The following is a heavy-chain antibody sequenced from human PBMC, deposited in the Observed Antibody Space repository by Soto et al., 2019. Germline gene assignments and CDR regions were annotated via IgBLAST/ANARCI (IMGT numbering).Heavy chain of an antibody. V-gene: IGHV4-38-2*01. CDR3: ARARWYDAFDV. Sequence: SETLSLTCAVSGFFISSGNYWGWIRKPTGKELEWIGSIFHGGNTYYDPSLKSRLTISVDMSKNQVSLKLNSVTAADTAVYYCARARWYDAFDVWGQGTVVTVS. D-gene: IGHD2-15*01. CDR2: IFHGGNT. J-gene: IGHJ3*01. CDR1: GFFISSGNY.